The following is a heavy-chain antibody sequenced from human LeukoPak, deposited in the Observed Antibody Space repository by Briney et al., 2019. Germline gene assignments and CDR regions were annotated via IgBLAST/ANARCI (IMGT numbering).Heavy chain of an antibody. CDR3: AKDPRRRVVPAASYYFDY. V-gene: IGHV3-30*02. D-gene: IGHD2-2*01. J-gene: IGHJ4*02. Sequence: PGGSLRLSCTASGFTFSTYDMHWVRQAPGKGLQWVTFIRYDGNSESYADSVKGRFIISRDNSKNTLYLQMNSLRAEDTAVYYCAKDPRRRVVPAASYYFDYWGQGTLVTVSS. CDR2: IRYDGNSE. CDR1: GFTFSTYD.